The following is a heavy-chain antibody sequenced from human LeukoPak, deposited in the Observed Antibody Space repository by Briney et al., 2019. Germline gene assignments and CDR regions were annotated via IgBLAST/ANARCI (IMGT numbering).Heavy chain of an antibody. CDR2: IYHSGST. CDR1: GGAVNSYY. Sequence: SETLSLTCTVSGGAVNSYYWSWIRQTPGKGLEWIGSIYHSGSTYYNPSLKSRVTISVDTSKNQFSLKLTSVTAADTAVYYCARDAVVPASLLDYWGQGTLVTVSS. V-gene: IGHV4-59*02. D-gene: IGHD2-2*01. J-gene: IGHJ4*02. CDR3: ARDAVVPASLLDY.